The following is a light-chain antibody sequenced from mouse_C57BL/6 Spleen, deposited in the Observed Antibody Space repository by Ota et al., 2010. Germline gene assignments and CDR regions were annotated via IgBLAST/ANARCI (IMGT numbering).Light chain of an antibody. Sequence: NIVMTQSPKSMSMSVGERVTLSCKASENVGTYVSWYQQKPEQSPKLLIYGASNRYTGVPDRFTGSGSGTDFTLTISSVHSEDLADYFCQQYNNYPYTFGG. CDR1: ENVGTY. V-gene: IGKV6-20*01. CDR3: QQYNNYPYT. CDR2: GAS. J-gene: IGKJ2*01.